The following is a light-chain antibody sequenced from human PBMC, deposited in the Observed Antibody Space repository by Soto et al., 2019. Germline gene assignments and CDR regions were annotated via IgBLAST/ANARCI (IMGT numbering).Light chain of an antibody. J-gene: IGKJ1*01. CDR3: QHYGTTPWT. Sequence: ETVLTQSPATLSLSPGERVTLSCRASETFCSGCLAWYQQKPGQSPRLLIYGASSRATGIPDRFSGSGSGTDFTLTISRLKPEDFAVYYCQHYGTTPWTFGPGTKVGIK. CDR1: ETFCSGC. V-gene: IGKV3-20*01. CDR2: GAS.